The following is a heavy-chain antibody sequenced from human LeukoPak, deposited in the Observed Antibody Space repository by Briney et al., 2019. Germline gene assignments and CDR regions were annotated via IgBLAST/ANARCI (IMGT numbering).Heavy chain of an antibody. J-gene: IGHJ4*02. CDR1: GGTFSSYA. Sequence: SVKVSCKASGGTFSSYAISWVRQAPGQGLEWMGGIIPIFGTANYAQKFQGRVTITADESTSTAYMELSSLRSEDTAVYYCFVVVPAAIPADFDYWGQGTLVTVSS. CDR2: IIPIFGTA. CDR3: FVVVPAAIPADFDY. D-gene: IGHD2-2*01. V-gene: IGHV1-69*01.